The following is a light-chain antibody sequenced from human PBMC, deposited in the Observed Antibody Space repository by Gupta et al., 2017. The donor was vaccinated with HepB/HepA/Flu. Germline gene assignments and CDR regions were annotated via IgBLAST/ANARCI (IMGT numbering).Light chain of an antibody. V-gene: IGKV1D-12*01. CDR1: QGISSW. Sequence: DIQMTQSPPSVSASVGDILPITGRASQGISSWLAWYQQKPGKAPKLLIYAASRVQSGVPSRFSGSGSGTDFTLTISSLQPEDFATYFCQQANSFPWAFGQGTKVEIK. CDR2: AAS. J-gene: IGKJ1*01. CDR3: QQANSFPWA.